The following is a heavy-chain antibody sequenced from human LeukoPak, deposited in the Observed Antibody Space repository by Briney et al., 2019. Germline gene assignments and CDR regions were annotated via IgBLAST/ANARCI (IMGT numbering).Heavy chain of an antibody. CDR1: GFTFSSYS. CDR2: ISSSSSYI. CDR3: ARDLPDSVGSSFDY. V-gene: IGHV3-21*01. Sequence: GGSLRLSCAASGFTFSSYSMNWVRQAPGKGLEWVSSISSSSSYIYYADSVKGRFTTSRDNAKNSLYLQMNSLRAEDTAVYYCARDLPDSVGSSFDYWGQGTLVTVSS. J-gene: IGHJ4*02. D-gene: IGHD1-14*01.